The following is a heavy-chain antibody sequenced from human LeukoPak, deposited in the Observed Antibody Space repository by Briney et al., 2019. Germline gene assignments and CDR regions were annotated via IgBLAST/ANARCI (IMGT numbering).Heavy chain of an antibody. CDR2: INTSGSS. J-gene: IGHJ3*02. CDR1: GGSINSYY. Sequence: SETLSLTCTVSGGSINSYYWSWIRQPAGKGLEWIGRINTSGSSNYNPSLRSRVTMSVDTSKNQFSLNLSSVTAADTAVYYCARESPFHAFDIWGQGTMVTVSS. V-gene: IGHV4-4*07. CDR3: ARESPFHAFDI.